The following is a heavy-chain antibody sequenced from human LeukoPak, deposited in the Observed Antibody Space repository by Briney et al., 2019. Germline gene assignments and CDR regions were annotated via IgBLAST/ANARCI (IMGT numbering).Heavy chain of an antibody. CDR2: ISSSSSTI. V-gene: IGHV3-48*04. Sequence: PGGSLRLSCAASGFTFSSYSMNWVRQAPGKGLEWVPYISSSSSTIYYADSVKGRFIISRDNTRNTLHVQMSGLRVEDTAIYYCAKGEEAFDIWGQGTMVTVSS. CDR3: AKGEEAFDI. J-gene: IGHJ3*02. CDR1: GFTFSSYS.